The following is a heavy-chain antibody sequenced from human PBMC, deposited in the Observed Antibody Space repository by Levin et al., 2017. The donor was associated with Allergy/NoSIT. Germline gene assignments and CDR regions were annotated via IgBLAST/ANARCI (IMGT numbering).Heavy chain of an antibody. J-gene: IGHJ4*02. V-gene: IGHV3-53*01. Sequence: PGESLKISCAASGFTVSSNYMSWVRQAPGKGLEWVSVIYSGGSTYYADSVKGRFTISRDNSKNTLYLQMNSLRAEDTAVYYCARYWNAEHFDYWGQGTLVTVSS. CDR2: IYSGGST. CDR1: GFTVSSNY. CDR3: ARYWNAEHFDY. D-gene: IGHD1-1*01.